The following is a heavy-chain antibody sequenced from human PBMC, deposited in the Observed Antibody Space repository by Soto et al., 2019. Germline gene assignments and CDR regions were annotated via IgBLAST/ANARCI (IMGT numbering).Heavy chain of an antibody. Sequence: PGGSLRLSCAASGFSFSGYGMNWVRQAPGKGLEWISYISSSSSLIYYADSVKGRFTISRDNAKNSLYLQMNSLRAEDTAVYYCATTVTTVDYWGQGTLVTVSS. V-gene: IGHV3-48*03. CDR3: ATTVTTVDY. CDR2: ISSSSSLI. CDR1: GFSFSGYG. J-gene: IGHJ4*02. D-gene: IGHD4-17*01.